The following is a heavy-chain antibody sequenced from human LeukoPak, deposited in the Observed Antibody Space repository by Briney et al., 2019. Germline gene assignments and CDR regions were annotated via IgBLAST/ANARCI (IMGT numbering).Heavy chain of an antibody. D-gene: IGHD2-2*01. J-gene: IGHJ6*03. CDR3: AKGWGPAAHPFADYYYMDV. V-gene: IGHV3-7*01. CDR2: IKEEGREK. CDR1: GFTSNNFW. Sequence: PGGPLSLSCADSGFTSNNFWLTWVPPTPGKGRGGLAIIKEEGREKYYVDSVRGRFTISRDNAMNSLSLQMNRLRAEDTAVYYCAKGWGPAAHPFADYYYMDVWGKGTTVTVSS.